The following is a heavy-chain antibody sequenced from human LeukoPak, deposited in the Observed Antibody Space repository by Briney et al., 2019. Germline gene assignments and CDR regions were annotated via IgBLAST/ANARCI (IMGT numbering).Heavy chain of an antibody. V-gene: IGHV3-11*04. D-gene: IGHD2-2*01. CDR3: ARDPPTHCSSTSCYYF. CDR1: GFTFSDYY. J-gene: IGHJ4*02. Sequence: PGGSLRLSCAASGFTFSDYYMSWIRQAPGKGLEWVSYISSSGSTIYYADSVKGRFTISRDNAKNTPYLQMNSLRAEDTAVYYCARDPPTHCSSTSCYYFWGQGTLVTVSS. CDR2: ISSSGSTI.